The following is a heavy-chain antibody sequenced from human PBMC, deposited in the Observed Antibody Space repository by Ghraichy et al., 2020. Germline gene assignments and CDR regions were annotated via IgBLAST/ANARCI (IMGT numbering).Heavy chain of an antibody. D-gene: IGHD3-3*01. V-gene: IGHV4-38-2*02. Sequence: SETLSLTCTVSGYSISSGYYWGWIRQPPGKGLEWIGSIYHSGSTYYNPSLKSRVTISVDTSKNQFSLKLSSVTAADTAVYYCARGDTIFGVVGDLDYWGQGTLVTVSS. CDR2: IYHSGST. J-gene: IGHJ4*02. CDR1: GYSISSGYY. CDR3: ARGDTIFGVVGDLDY.